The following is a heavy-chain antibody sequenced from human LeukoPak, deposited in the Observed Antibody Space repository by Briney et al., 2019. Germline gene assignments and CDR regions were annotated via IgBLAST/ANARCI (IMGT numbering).Heavy chain of an antibody. CDR3: ARDGGDCSGDSCYVDY. J-gene: IGHJ4*02. CDR1: GFTFDDYG. Sequence: GGSLRLSCAASGFTFDDYGMSWVRHAPGKGLEWVSSIKWNGGSTGYADSVKGRFTISRDNAKNSLYLKMKSLRAEDTALYYCARDGGDCSGDSCYVDYWGQGTLVTVSS. CDR2: IKWNGGST. D-gene: IGHD2-15*01. V-gene: IGHV3-20*04.